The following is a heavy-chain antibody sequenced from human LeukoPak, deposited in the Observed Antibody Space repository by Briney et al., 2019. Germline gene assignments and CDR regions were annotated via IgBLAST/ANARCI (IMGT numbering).Heavy chain of an antibody. D-gene: IGHD3-3*01. CDR3: PTSITIFGVANDAFDI. CDR1: GGSISSSSYY. V-gene: IGHV4-39*01. J-gene: IGHJ3*02. Sequence: PSETLSLTCTVSGGSISSSSYYWGWIRQPPGKGLEWIGSIYYSGSTYYNPSLKSRVTISVDTSKNQFSLKLSSVTAADTAVYYCPTSITIFGVANDAFDIWGQGTMVTVSS. CDR2: IYYSGST.